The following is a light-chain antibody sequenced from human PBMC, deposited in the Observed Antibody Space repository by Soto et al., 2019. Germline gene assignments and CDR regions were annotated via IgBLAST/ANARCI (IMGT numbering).Light chain of an antibody. V-gene: IGKV1-6*01. CDR3: LPDFNYPYT. CDR1: HGIRND. Sequence: AIQMTQSPSSLSASVGDRVTITCRSIHGIRNDLGWYHQKPGKAPNLLIYPASSLQSGVPSRFRGSGSGTDFTFTLSRLQAEDFATYYCLPDFNYPYTFGQGIKVDIK. CDR2: PAS. J-gene: IGKJ2*01.